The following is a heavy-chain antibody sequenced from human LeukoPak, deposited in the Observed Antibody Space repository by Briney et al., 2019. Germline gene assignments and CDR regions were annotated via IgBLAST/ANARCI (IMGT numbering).Heavy chain of an antibody. CDR3: AKDPQWLVTYYFDY. CDR1: GFTFSSYS. D-gene: IGHD6-19*01. J-gene: IGHJ4*02. CDR2: ISSSSSYI. V-gene: IGHV3-21*04. Sequence: GGSLRLSCAASGFTFSSYSMNWVRQAPGKGLEWVSSISSSSSYIYYADSVKGRFTISRDNAKNSLYLQMNSLRAEDTAVYYCAKDPQWLVTYYFDYWGQGTLVTVSS.